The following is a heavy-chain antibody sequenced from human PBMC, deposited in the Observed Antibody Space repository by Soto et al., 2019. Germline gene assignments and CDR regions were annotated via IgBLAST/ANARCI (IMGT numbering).Heavy chain of an antibody. V-gene: IGHV3-23*01. J-gene: IGHJ4*02. Sequence: GGSLRLSGAASGFTFSSYSISWVRQAPGKELEWVSAISGSGVSTYYADSVKGRFTISRDNSKNTLYLQMNSLRAEDTAVYYCAKDQYRYGYYCGQGTLVTVSS. CDR3: AKDQYRYGYY. D-gene: IGHD5-18*01. CDR1: GFTFSSYS. CDR2: ISGSGVST.